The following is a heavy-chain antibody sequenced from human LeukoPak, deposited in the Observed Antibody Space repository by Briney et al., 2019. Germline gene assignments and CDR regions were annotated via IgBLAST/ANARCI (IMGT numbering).Heavy chain of an antibody. Sequence: ASVKVSCRASGYTFTSHDINWVRQATGQGLEWMGWMNPNSGYTGYEQKFQGRVTMTRDTSTSTAYMELSSLRSEDTAVYYCARILGERAQIPTSSSPFDYWGQGTLVTVSS. CDR2: MNPNSGYT. V-gene: IGHV1-8*01. D-gene: IGHD6-13*01. CDR3: ARILGERAQIPTSSSPFDY. CDR1: GYTFTSHD. J-gene: IGHJ4*02.